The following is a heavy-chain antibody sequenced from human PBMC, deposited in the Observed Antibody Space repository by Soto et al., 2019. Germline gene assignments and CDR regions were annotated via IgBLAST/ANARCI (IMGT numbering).Heavy chain of an antibody. D-gene: IGHD1-26*01. Sequence: EVQLVESGGGLVQPGGSLRLSCAASGFTFSAHYMDWVRQAPGKGLEWGGRIKNKANRYTTEYAASVEGRFTISREDSQNSLYLQMNSLKTEDTAVYYCARVSLVGPSGGRYFDYWGQGSQVAVSS. V-gene: IGHV3-72*01. CDR3: ARVSLVGPSGGRYFDY. CDR2: IKNKANRYTT. CDR1: GFTFSAHY. J-gene: IGHJ4*02.